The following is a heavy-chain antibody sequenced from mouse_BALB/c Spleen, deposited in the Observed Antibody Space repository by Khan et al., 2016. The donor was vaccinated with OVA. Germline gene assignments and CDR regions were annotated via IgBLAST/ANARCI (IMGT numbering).Heavy chain of an antibody. CDR2: ISYSGIP. D-gene: IGHD1-1*01. CDR3: ARGNYYGYAMDY. J-gene: IGHJ4*01. V-gene: IGHV3-2*02. Sequence: EVQLQESGPGLVKPSQSLSLTCTVTGYSITSNYAWNWIRQFPGNKLEWMGYISYSGIPNYNPSLKSRISITRDTSKNQFFLQVNSVTTEDTATYYWARGNYYGYAMDYWGQGTSITVAS. CDR1: GYSITSNYA.